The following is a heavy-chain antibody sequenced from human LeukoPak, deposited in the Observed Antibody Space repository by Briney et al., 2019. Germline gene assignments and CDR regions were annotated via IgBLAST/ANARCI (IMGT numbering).Heavy chain of an antibody. J-gene: IGHJ5*02. CDR1: GGSISSRIYY. CDR3: AKNASTVVTPGGWFDP. Sequence: SETLSLTCTVSGGSISSRIYYWGWIRQPPGKGLEWIGSIYNPSLKSRVTISVDTSKNQFSLRLSSVTAADTAVYYCAKNASTVVTPGGWFDPWGQGTLVTVSS. V-gene: IGHV4-39*07. D-gene: IGHD4-23*01.